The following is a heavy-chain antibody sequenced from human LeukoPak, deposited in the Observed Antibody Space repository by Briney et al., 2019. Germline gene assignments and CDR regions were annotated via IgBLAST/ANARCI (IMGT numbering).Heavy chain of an antibody. J-gene: IGHJ4*02. V-gene: IGHV1-46*01. CDR2: INPSGGST. CDR1: GYTFTSYY. D-gene: IGHD3-3*01. Sequence: GASVKVSCKASGYTFTSYYMHWVRQAPGQGLEWMGIINPSGGSTSYAQKFQDRVTMTRDTSTNTVYMELSSLRSEDTAVYYCARVKYDFWSGYHAYYFDYWGQGTLVTVSS. CDR3: ARVKYDFWSGYHAYYFDY.